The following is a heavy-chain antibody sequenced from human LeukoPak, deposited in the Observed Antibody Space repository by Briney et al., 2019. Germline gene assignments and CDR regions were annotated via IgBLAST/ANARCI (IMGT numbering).Heavy chain of an antibody. CDR1: GDSVSSNSAA. Sequence: SQTLSLTCAISGDSVSSNSAAWNWIRQSPSRGLEWLGRTYYRSKWYNDYAVPVKSRITINPDTSKNQFSLQLNSVTPEDTAVYYCARGFYDSSGYYSNWFDPWGQGTLVTVSS. CDR3: ARGFYDSSGYYSNWFDP. J-gene: IGHJ5*02. CDR2: TYYRSKWYN. V-gene: IGHV6-1*01. D-gene: IGHD3-22*01.